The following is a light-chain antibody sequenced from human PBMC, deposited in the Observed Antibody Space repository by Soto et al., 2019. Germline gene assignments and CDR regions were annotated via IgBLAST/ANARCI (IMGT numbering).Light chain of an antibody. Sequence: EIVLTQSPGTLSLSPGERATLSCRASQSVRSSYLAWYQQKPGQAPRLLIAGASSRATGIPDRFSGSGSGTDFTLTISRLEPEDFAVYYWQQYGSSPITFGQGTRLESK. V-gene: IGKV3-20*01. CDR2: GAS. CDR1: QSVRSSY. J-gene: IGKJ5*01. CDR3: QQYGSSPIT.